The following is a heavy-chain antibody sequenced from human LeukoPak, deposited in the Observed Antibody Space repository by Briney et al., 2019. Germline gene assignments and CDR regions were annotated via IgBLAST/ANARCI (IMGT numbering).Heavy chain of an antibody. CDR2: IYSGGST. Sequence: GGSLRLSCAASGFTGCSNYMSWVRQAPGKGLEWVSVIYSGGSTYYADSVKGRFTISRDNSKTTLYLQMNSLRAEDTAVYYCARGQQGPDMDVWGKGTTVTVSS. CDR3: ARGQQGPDMDV. V-gene: IGHV3-53*01. CDR1: GFTGCSNY. J-gene: IGHJ6*03.